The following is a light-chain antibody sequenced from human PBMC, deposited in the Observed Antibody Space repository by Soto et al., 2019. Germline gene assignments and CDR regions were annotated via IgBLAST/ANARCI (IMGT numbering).Light chain of an antibody. CDR1: QSVSIW. Sequence: DLHMTQSPATLSASVGDRVAITCRASQSVSIWLAWYQQKPGNAPRLLIYEASSLKSGVPSRFSGSGSGTEFTLTISSLQPDDFATYYCQQYYDYPWMFGQGTKVEIK. V-gene: IGKV1-5*01. J-gene: IGKJ1*01. CDR2: EAS. CDR3: QQYYDYPWM.